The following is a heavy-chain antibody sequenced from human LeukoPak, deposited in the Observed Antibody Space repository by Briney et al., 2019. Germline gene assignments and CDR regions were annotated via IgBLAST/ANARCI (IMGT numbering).Heavy chain of an antibody. V-gene: IGHV4-59*01. D-gene: IGHD3-22*01. Sequence: SETLSLTCTVSGGSISSYYWSWIRQPPGKGLEWIGYIYCSESTNYNPSLKSRVTISVDTSKNQISLKLSSVTAADTAVYYCARDGEVEDSSGYIWFDPWGQGTLVTVSS. J-gene: IGHJ5*02. CDR3: ARDGEVEDSSGYIWFDP. CDR2: IYCSEST. CDR1: GGSISSYY.